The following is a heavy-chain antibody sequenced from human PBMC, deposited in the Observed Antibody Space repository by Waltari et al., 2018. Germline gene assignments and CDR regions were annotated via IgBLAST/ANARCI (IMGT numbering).Heavy chain of an antibody. J-gene: IGHJ5*02. CDR2: IIPIFGTA. CDR1: GGTFSSYA. V-gene: IGHV1-69*12. D-gene: IGHD5-18*01. Sequence: QVQLVQSGAEVKKPGSSVKVSCKASGGTFSSYAISWVRQAPGQGLEWMGGIIPIFGTANYAQKFQGRVTITADESTSTAYMELSSLRSEDTAVYYCARVVPPSSDTAMVMYYWFDPWGQGTLVTVSS. CDR3: ARVVPPSSDTAMVMYYWFDP.